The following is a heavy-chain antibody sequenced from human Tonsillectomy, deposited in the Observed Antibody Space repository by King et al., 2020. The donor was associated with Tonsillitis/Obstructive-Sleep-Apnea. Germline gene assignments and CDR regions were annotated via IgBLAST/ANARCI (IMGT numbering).Heavy chain of an antibody. Sequence: VQLVESGAEVKKPGESLRISCKGSGYSFSIYWISWVRQMPGKGLEWMGRIDPGDSYTNYSASFRGHVSISVDKSISTAYLQWSSLKASDTAVYYCARRSRVLGVAMEDSGYYYYMDVWGKGTTVTVSS. D-gene: IGHD3-3*01. CDR3: ARRSRVLGVAMEDSGYYYYMDV. J-gene: IGHJ6*03. CDR1: GYSFSIYW. CDR2: IDPGDSYT. V-gene: IGHV5-10-1*01.